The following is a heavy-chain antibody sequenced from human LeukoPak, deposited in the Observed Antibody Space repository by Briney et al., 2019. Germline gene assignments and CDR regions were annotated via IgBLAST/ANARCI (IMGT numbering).Heavy chain of an antibody. CDR3: ATPIYDYVWGSYRYKYDY. V-gene: IGHV3-23*01. Sequence: GGSLRLSCAASGFTFSSYAMSWVRQAPGKGLEWVSAISGSGGSTYYADSVKGRFTISRDNSKNTLYLQTNSLRAEDTAVYYCATPIYDYVWGSYRYKYDYWGQGTLVTVSS. CDR1: GFTFSSYA. CDR2: ISGSGGST. D-gene: IGHD3-16*02. J-gene: IGHJ4*02.